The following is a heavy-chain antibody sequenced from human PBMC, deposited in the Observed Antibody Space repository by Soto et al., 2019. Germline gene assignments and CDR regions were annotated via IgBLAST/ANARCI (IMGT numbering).Heavy chain of an antibody. CDR2: ISESGGST. CDR1: GFSFSDYA. Sequence: GSLRLSCAASGFSFSDYAMSWVRQAPGKGLEWVSVISESGGSTHYADSVRGRFTVSRDNSKNSLSLRMNSLRDEDTAVYFFAKRSPYSSGWYSPIFDYWGQGALVTVSS. D-gene: IGHD6-13*01. J-gene: IGHJ4*02. CDR3: AKRSPYSSGWYSPIFDY. V-gene: IGHV3-23*01.